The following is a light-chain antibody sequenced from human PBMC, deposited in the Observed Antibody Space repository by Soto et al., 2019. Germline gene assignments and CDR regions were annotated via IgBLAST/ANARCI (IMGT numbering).Light chain of an antibody. J-gene: IGKJ1*01. CDR2: GAS. CDR3: QQPWT. Sequence: ENVLTQSPGTLSLSPGERATISCRASQSVSRSYLGWYQQNPGQAPRLLIYGASSRATGIPDRFSGSGSGTDFTLTISRLEPEDFAVYYCQQPWTFGQGTKVDI. V-gene: IGKV3-20*01. CDR1: QSVSRSY.